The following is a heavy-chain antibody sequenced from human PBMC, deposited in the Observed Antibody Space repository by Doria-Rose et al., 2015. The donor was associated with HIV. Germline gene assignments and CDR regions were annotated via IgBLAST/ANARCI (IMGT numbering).Heavy chain of an antibody. CDR2: IFSADER. V-gene: IGHV2-26*01. CDR1: GVSLSSPGMG. J-gene: IGHJ4*02. Sequence: QESGPVLVKPTETLTLTCTVSGVSLSSPGMGVSWIRQPPGKALEWLANIFSADERSYKTSLKSRLTISRDTSKSQVVLTMTDMDPVDTATYYCARIKSSRWYHKYYFDFWGQGTLVIVSA. D-gene: IGHD6-13*01. CDR3: ARIKSSRWYHKYYFDF.